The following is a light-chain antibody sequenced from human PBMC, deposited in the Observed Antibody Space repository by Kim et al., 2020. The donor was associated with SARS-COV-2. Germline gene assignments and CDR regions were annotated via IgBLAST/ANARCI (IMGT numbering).Light chain of an antibody. CDR3: ISYTASSSFV. Sequence: GHSVTVSSTGSSGNVSNYERGSWYRQSPGTGHTLRIYEVRNRPSGVPDRFSGSKSGNTASLTISSLQAEDEADYYCISYTASSSFVFGTGTKVTVL. J-gene: IGLJ1*01. V-gene: IGLV2-18*02. CDR1: SGNVSNYER. CDR2: EVR.